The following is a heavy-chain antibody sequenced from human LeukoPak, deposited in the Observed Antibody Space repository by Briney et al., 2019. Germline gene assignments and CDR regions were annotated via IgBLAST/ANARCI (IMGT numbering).Heavy chain of an antibody. CDR3: AKDTTSGWPNWFDP. CDR1: GFTFSSYD. D-gene: IGHD6-19*01. J-gene: IGHJ5*02. V-gene: IGHV3-23*01. CDR2: IRPSGDNT. Sequence: GGSLRLSCAASGFTFSSYDMTWVRQAPGRGLEWVSSIRPSGDNTYYGDSVKGRFTISRDNSKNTLHLQMNSLRAEDTAVYYCAKDTTSGWPNWFDPWGQGTLVTVSS.